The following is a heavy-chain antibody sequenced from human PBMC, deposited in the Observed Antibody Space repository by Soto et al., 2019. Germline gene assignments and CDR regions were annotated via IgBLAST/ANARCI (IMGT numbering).Heavy chain of an antibody. CDR3: ARPTVTHAAGFDF. CDR1: GGSFSGYY. Sequence: CLTCAVYGGSFSGYYWSWIRQPPGKGLEWIGEINHSGSTNYNPSLKSRVTISVDTSKNQFSLKLSSVTAADTAVYYCARPTVTHAAGFDFWGQGTLVTVSS. V-gene: IGHV4-34*01. D-gene: IGHD4-17*01. CDR2: INHSGST. J-gene: IGHJ4*02.